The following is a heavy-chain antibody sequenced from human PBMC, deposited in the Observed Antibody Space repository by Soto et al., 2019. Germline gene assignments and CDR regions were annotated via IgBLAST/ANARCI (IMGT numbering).Heavy chain of an antibody. V-gene: IGHV4-59*01. CDR1: GGSISGYY. CDR3: AKYRRTDAEGYRLDF. D-gene: IGHD5-12*01. J-gene: IGHJ4*02. Sequence: SETLSLTCTLSGGSISGYYWSWIRQPPGKGLEWIGYGYYSGSTKYNPSLESRVTISVDMSNNQFSLMLTSVTAADTAVYYCAKYRRTDAEGYRLDFWGQGTLVTVSA. CDR2: GYYSGST.